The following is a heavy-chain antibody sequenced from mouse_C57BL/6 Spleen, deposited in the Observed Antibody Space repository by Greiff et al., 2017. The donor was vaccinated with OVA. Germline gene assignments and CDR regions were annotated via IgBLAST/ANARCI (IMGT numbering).Heavy chain of an antibody. CDR2: IYWDDDK. CDR1: GFSLSTSGMG. J-gene: IGHJ4*01. V-gene: IGHV8-12*01. CDR3: ARSAIYYGNYNAMDY. Sequence: QVQLKESGPGILQSSQTLSLTCSFSGFSLSTSGMGVSWLRQPSGKGLEWLAHIYWDDDKRYNPSLKSRLTISKDTSRNQVFLKITSVDTAETATYYCARSAIYYGNYNAMDYWGQGTSVTVSS. D-gene: IGHD2-1*01.